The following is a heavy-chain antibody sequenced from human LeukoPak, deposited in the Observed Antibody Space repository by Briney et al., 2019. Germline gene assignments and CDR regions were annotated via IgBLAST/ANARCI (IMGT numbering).Heavy chain of an antibody. CDR1: GGSISSGGYY. Sequence: SETQSLTCTVSGGSISSGGYYWSWIRQHPGKGLEWIGYIYYSGSTYYNPSLKSRVTISVDTSKNQFSLKLSSVTAADTAVYYCARGGSSGYYRSPFDPWGQGTLVTVSS. CDR2: IYYSGST. CDR3: ARGGSSGYYRSPFDP. D-gene: IGHD3-22*01. V-gene: IGHV4-31*03. J-gene: IGHJ5*02.